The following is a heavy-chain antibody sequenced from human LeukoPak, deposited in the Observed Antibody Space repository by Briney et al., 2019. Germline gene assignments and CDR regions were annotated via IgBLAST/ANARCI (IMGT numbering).Heavy chain of an antibody. J-gene: IGHJ4*02. V-gene: IGHV1-18*01. CDR1: GGTFSSYA. Sequence: VASVKVSCKASGGTFSSYAISWVRQAPGQGLEWMGWISAYNGNTNYAQKLQGRVTMTTDTSTSTAYMELRSLRSDDTAVYYCARLAHPTYFYDSTGYYPDSWGQGTLVTVSS. CDR3: ARLAHPTYFYDSTGYYPDS. D-gene: IGHD3-22*01. CDR2: ISAYNGNT.